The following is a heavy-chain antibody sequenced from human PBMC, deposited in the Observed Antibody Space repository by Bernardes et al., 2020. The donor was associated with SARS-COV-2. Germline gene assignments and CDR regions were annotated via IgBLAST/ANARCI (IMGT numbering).Heavy chain of an antibody. CDR3: AREKEEYDFWSGYPKRSYAMDV. J-gene: IGHJ6*02. CDR1: GGSISSGSNS. Sequence: SETLSLTCAVSGGSISSGSNSWSWIRQPAGQGLEWIGRIYTSGSTNYNPSLKSRVNILVDRPRNQFSLKLSSVTAADTAVYYCAREKEEYDFWSGYPKRSYAMDVWGQGTTVTVSS. V-gene: IGHV4-61*02. CDR2: IYTSGST. D-gene: IGHD3-3*01.